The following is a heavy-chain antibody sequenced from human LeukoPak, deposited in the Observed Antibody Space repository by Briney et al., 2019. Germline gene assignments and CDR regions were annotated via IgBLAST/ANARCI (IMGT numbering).Heavy chain of an antibody. V-gene: IGHV1-46*01. CDR2: INPSGGST. CDR1: GYTFTSYY. Sequence: ASVKVSCKASGYTFTSYYMHWVRQAPGQGLEWMGIINPSGGSTSYAQKFQGRVTMTRDTSTSTVYTELSSLRSEDTAVYYCARVPASSGYYWVFDYWGQGTLVTVSS. D-gene: IGHD3-22*01. J-gene: IGHJ4*02. CDR3: ARVPASSGYYWVFDY.